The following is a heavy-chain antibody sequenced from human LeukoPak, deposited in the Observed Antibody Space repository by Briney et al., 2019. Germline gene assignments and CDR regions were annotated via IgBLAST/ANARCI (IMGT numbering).Heavy chain of an antibody. CDR3: ASQGTGRSAFDI. CDR1: GHTFTGYY. V-gene: IGHV1-46*01. J-gene: IGHJ3*02. CDR2: INPSGGST. Sequence: ASVKVSCKASGHTFTGYYMHWVRQAPGQGLEWMGIINPSGGSTSYAQKFQGRVTMTRDMSTSTVYMELSSLRSEDTAVYYCASQGTGRSAFDIWGQGTMVTVSS. D-gene: IGHD1/OR15-1a*01.